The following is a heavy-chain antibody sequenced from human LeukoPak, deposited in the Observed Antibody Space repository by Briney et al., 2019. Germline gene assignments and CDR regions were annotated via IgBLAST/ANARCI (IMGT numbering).Heavy chain of an antibody. CDR3: TTDRLDNSGWSRGFDY. CDR2: IKTKTDGGTT. Sequence: PGGSLRLSCAASGFRFNNAWMNWVRQAPGKGLEWIGHIKTKTDGGTTDYAAPVKGRFTISRDDSKNTLYLQVNSLKSEDTVVYYCTTDRLDNSGWSRGFDYWGQGTLVTVSS. D-gene: IGHD6-19*01. J-gene: IGHJ4*02. V-gene: IGHV3-15*01. CDR1: GFRFNNAW.